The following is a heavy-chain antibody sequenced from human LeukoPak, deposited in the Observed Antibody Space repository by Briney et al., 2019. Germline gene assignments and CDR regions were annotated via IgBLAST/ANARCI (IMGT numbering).Heavy chain of an antibody. D-gene: IGHD5-24*01. V-gene: IGHV4-59*01. Sequence: SETLSLTCTVSGGSISSYYWSCIRQPPGKGLEWIAYIYYSGSTNYNPSLKSRVTISVDTSKNQFSLKLSSVTAADTAVYYCARGGDGYNYFDYWGQGTLVTVSS. J-gene: IGHJ4*02. CDR3: ARGGDGYNYFDY. CDR1: GGSISSYY. CDR2: IYYSGST.